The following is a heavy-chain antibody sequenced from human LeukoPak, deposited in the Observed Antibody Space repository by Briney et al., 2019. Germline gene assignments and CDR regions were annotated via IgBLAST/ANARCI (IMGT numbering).Heavy chain of an antibody. CDR3: VRHARWTIGAFDI. D-gene: IGHD5-24*01. CDR1: GGSISSSSYY. V-gene: IGHV4-39*01. CDR2: MYYSGNT. J-gene: IGHJ3*02. Sequence: SETLSLTCTVSGGSISSSSYYWGWIRRPPGKGLEWIGSMYYSGNTYYNPSLESRVTISVDTSKNQFSLKLSSVTAADTAVYYCVRHARWTIGAFDIWGQGTMVTVSS.